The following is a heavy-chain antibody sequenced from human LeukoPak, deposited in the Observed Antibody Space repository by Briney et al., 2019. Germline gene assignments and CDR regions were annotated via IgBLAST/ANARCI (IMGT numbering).Heavy chain of an antibody. CDR2: IYTRGTT. V-gene: IGHV4-61*02. J-gene: IGHJ4*02. Sequence: SETLSLTCTVSGGSINSGNYYWSWIRQPAGKGLESIGRIYTRGTTTYNPSLKSRVTLSVDTSKNQFSLKLSSVTAADTAVYYCARGGSDCCYFDYWGQGTLVTVSS. CDR3: ARGGSDCCYFDY. D-gene: IGHD2-21*02. CDR1: GGSINSGNYY.